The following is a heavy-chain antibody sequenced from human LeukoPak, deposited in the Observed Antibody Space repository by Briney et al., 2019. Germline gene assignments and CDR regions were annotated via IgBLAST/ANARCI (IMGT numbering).Heavy chain of an antibody. V-gene: IGHV3-48*01. CDR3: ARDLGSYTSGWYMGFDY. Sequence: GGSLRLSCVASGFTFSTYSMNWVRQAPGKGLEWVSYISGTSNTIYYADSVKGRFTISRDNAKTSLYPQVNSLRAEDTAIYYCARDLGSYTSGWYMGFDYWGQGTLVTVSS. CDR1: GFTFSTYS. CDR2: ISGTSNTI. D-gene: IGHD6-19*01. J-gene: IGHJ4*02.